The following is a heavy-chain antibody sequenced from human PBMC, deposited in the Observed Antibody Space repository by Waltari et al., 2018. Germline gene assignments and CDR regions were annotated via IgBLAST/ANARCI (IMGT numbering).Heavy chain of an antibody. CDR1: GGSISSGGYS. Sequence: QLQLQESGSGLVKPSQTLSLTCAVSGGSISSGGYSWSWIRQPPGKGLEWIGYIYHSGSTNYSPSLKGRVTISVDRSKIQFSLKLSSVAAADTAVYYCARGYSYGSLDYWGQGTLVTVSS. CDR3: ARGYSYGSLDY. D-gene: IGHD5-18*01. J-gene: IGHJ4*02. CDR2: IYHSGST. V-gene: IGHV4-30-2*01.